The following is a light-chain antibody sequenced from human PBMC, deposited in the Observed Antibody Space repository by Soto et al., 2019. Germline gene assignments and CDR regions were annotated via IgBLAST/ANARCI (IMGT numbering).Light chain of an antibody. V-gene: IGKV3-20*01. CDR1: QSVSSSY. Sequence: EIELTQSPGTLSLSAGERATLSCRASQSVSSSYLAWYQQKPGPAPRLLIYGASSRATGIPDRFSGSGSGTDFTLTISSLEPEDFAVYYCQQYSSSPYTFGQGTKLEIK. J-gene: IGKJ2*01. CDR3: QQYSSSPYT. CDR2: GAS.